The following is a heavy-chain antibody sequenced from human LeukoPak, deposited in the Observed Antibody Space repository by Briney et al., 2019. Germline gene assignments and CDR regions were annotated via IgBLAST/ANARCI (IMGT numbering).Heavy chain of an antibody. CDR2: ISAYNGNT. D-gene: IGHD3-10*01. J-gene: IGHJ5*02. Sequence: GASVKVSFKASGYTFTSYGISWVRQAPGQGLEWMGWISAYNGNTNYAQKLQGRVTMTTDTSTSTAYMELRSLRSDDTAVYYCARDQSRDYYGSGSSPLDPWGQGTLVTVSS. CDR3: ARDQSRDYYGSGSSPLDP. V-gene: IGHV1-18*01. CDR1: GYTFTSYG.